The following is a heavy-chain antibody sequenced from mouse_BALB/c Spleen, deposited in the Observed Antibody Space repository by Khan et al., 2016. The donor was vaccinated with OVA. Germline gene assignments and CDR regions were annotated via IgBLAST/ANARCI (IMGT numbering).Heavy chain of an antibody. Sequence: QVQLQQSGAELARPGASVKMSCKASGYTFTSYTMHWVKQRPGQGLEWIGYINPSSGYTNYNQKFKDKATLTADKSSSTAYMQLSSLTSEDSAVDDCERWPPYGYDAWFAYWGQGTLVTVSA. CDR3: ERWPPYGYDAWFAY. J-gene: IGHJ3*01. CDR1: GYTFTSYT. D-gene: IGHD2-2*01. V-gene: IGHV1-4*01. CDR2: INPSSGYT.